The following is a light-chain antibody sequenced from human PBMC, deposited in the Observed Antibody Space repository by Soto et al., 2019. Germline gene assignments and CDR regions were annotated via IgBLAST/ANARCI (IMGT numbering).Light chain of an antibody. CDR2: DAS. CDR3: QQRSS. Sequence: ETVLTQSPATLSLSPGERATLSCRASQSVSSYLAWYQQKPGQAPRLLIYDASNGATGIPARFSGSGSGTDFTLTISSLEPEDFAVYYCQQRSSFGQGTRLEIK. CDR1: QSVSSY. V-gene: IGKV3-11*01. J-gene: IGKJ5*01.